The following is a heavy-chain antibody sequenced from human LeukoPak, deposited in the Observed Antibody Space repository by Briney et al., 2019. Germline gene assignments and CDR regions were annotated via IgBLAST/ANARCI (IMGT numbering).Heavy chain of an antibody. D-gene: IGHD1-14*01. CDR2: INSDGSST. J-gene: IGHJ4*02. CDR1: GFTISNYW. CDR3: ASQVRYGLDY. V-gene: IGHV3-74*01. Sequence: GGSLRLSCAASGFTISNYWMHCVRQGPGKGQVWVSRINSDGSSTYYADSVKGRFAISRDNAKNTLFLQINSLRAEDTAVYYCASQVRYGLDYWGQGTLVTVSS.